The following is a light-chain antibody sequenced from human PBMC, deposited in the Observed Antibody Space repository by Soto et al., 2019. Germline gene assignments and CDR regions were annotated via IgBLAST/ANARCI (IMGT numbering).Light chain of an antibody. CDR1: QSISTY. CDR2: GAS. CDR3: QQYGSSPVT. V-gene: IGKV3-20*01. Sequence: PGQRATLSCRASQSISTYLAWYQVKPGQAPRLLIYGASSRATGIPDRFSGSGSGTDFTLTISRLEPEDFAVYYCQQYGSSPVTFGPGTKVDIK. J-gene: IGKJ3*01.